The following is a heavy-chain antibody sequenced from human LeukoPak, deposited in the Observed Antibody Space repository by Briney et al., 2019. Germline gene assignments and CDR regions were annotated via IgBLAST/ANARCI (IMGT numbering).Heavy chain of an antibody. Sequence: GASVKVSCKASGYTFTSFDINWVRQATGQGLEWMGWMSPNSGNIGYAQKFQGRVTMTRYTSIGTAYMELSSLRSEDTAVYYCARVRDFYDSSAHFAFWGQGTLVTVSS. V-gene: IGHV1-8*01. J-gene: IGHJ4*02. CDR2: MSPNSGNI. CDR3: ARVRDFYDSSAHFAF. CDR1: GYTFTSFD. D-gene: IGHD3-22*01.